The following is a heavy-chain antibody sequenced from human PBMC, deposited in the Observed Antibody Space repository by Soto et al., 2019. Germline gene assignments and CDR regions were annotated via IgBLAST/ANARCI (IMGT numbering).Heavy chain of an antibody. V-gene: IGHV3-11*01. J-gene: IGHJ6*02. CDR1: GFTFSDSY. CDR2: ITFSGNTV. CDR3: AIVSWRATCGMHF. Sequence: GGSLRLSCAASGFTFSDSYMSWIRQAPGKGLEWISYITFSGNTVYYADSLKGRFTISRDNAKNSLYLQMNRLRAEDTAVYYCAIVSWRATCGMHFPDPGTSVSVSS.